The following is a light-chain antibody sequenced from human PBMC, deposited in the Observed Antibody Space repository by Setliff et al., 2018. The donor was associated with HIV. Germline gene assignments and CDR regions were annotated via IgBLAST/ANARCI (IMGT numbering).Light chain of an antibody. J-gene: IGLJ1*01. Sequence: LTQPASVSGSPGQSITISCTGTSSDVGSYNLVSWYQQHPGKAPKLMIYDVSKRPSGVPDRFSGSKSGNTASLTISGLQAEDEADYYCCSYAGSYAFVFGTGTKVTVL. CDR1: SSDVGSYNL. CDR3: CSYAGSYAFV. V-gene: IGLV2-23*02. CDR2: DVS.